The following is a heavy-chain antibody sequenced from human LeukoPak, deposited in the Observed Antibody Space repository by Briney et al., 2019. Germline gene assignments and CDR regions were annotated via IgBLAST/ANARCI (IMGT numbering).Heavy chain of an antibody. CDR2: IYWDDDK. J-gene: IGHJ4*02. CDR3: AHQGSSSWYENIFDY. CDR1: GFSLSTSGVG. Sequence: SGPTLVKPTQTLTLTCTFSGFSLSTSGVGVGWIRQPPGKALEWLALIYWDDDKRYSPSLKSRLTITKDTSKNQVVLTMTNMGPVDTATYYCAHQGSSSWYENIFDYWGQGTLVTVSS. V-gene: IGHV2-5*02. D-gene: IGHD6-13*01.